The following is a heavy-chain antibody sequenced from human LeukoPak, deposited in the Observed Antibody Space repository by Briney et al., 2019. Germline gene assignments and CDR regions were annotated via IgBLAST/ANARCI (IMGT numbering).Heavy chain of an antibody. V-gene: IGHV3-23*01. CDR2: ISGGGGST. Sequence: GGSLRLSCAASGFTFTSYSMNWVRQAPGKGLEWVSTISGGGGSTYYADSVKGRFTISRDNSKNSLYLQVNSLRAEDTAVYYCAKGGKWDVTPFDYWGQGTLVTVSS. CDR3: AKGGKWDVTPFDY. J-gene: IGHJ4*02. CDR1: GFTFTSYS. D-gene: IGHD1-26*01.